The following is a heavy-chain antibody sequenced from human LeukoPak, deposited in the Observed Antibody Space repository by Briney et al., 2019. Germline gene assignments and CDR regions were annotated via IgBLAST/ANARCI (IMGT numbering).Heavy chain of an antibody. CDR2: ISWDGGST. CDR1: GFTFDDYA. V-gene: IGHV3-43D*03. J-gene: IGHJ4*02. CDR3: AKDISLTLVTQGFDY. D-gene: IGHD4-23*01. Sequence: PGGSLRLSCAASGFTFDDYAMHWARQAPGKGLEWVSLISWDGGSTYYADSVKGRFTISRDNSKNSLYLQMNSLRAEDTALYYCAKDISLTLVTQGFDYWGQGTLVTVSS.